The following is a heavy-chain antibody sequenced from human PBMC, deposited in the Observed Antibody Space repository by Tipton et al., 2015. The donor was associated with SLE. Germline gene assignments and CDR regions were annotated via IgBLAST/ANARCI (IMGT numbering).Heavy chain of an antibody. CDR3: ARGGIESYYYYYMDV. Sequence: SLRLSCAASGFTFSTYAMHWVRQAPGKGLEWVAVISYDGSNKYYADSVKGRFTISRDNSKNTLYLQMNSLRAEDTAVYYCARGGIESYYYYYMDVWGKGTTVPVSS. J-gene: IGHJ6*03. CDR2: ISYDGSNK. D-gene: IGHD6-13*01. CDR1: GFTFSTYA. V-gene: IGHV3-30*04.